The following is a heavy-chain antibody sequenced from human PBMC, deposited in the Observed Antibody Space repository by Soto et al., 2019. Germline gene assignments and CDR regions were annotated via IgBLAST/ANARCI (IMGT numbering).Heavy chain of an antibody. D-gene: IGHD3-3*01. J-gene: IGHJ5*02. CDR1: GFTFSSYV. V-gene: IGHV3-23*01. Sequence: EVQLLESGGGLVQPGGSLRLSCAASGFTFSSYVVSWVRQAPGKGLEWVSTISGAGGSTYYADSVKGRFTISRDNPKTTLDLQRNCRRVADTATYYCTKAGTILGVVMNNWFDPWGQGTLVTVPS. CDR3: TKAGTILGVVMNNWFDP. CDR2: ISGAGGST.